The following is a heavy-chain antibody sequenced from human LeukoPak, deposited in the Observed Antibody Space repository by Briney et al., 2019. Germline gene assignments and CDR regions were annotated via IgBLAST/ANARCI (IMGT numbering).Heavy chain of an antibody. CDR2: IRYDGNNK. CDR1: RFTFSNYG. D-gene: IGHD6-13*01. Sequence: PGGSLRLSCAASRFTFSNYGMHWVRQAPGKGLEWVAFIRYDGNNKYYADSVKGRFTISRDNSKNTLYLQMNSLRAEDTALYYCAKDKGTMAAAGTIRDYWGQGTLVTVSS. CDR3: AKDKGTMAAAGTIRDY. J-gene: IGHJ4*02. V-gene: IGHV3-30*02.